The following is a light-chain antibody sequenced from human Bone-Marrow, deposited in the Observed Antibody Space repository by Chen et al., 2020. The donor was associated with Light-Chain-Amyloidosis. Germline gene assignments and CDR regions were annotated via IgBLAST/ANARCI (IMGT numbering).Light chain of an antibody. CDR1: QDISNS. CDR3: LQQRVFPWT. V-gene: IGKV1-17*01. J-gene: IGKJ1*01. Sequence: DIQMTQSPSSLSASVGDRVTITCQASQDISNSLNWYQHKPGKAPRLLIYAASSLQSGVSSRFSGSGSETEFTLTISSLQPDDFATYYCLQQRVFPWTFGQGTKVDVK. CDR2: AAS.